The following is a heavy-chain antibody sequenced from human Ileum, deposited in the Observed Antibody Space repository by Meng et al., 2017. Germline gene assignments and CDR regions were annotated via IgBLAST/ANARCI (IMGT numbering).Heavy chain of an antibody. CDR2: VYFTGYT. J-gene: IGHJ4*03. V-gene: IGHV4-39*01. CDR3: ARHGHFTPDKYYFDS. D-gene: IGHD3-3*02. Sequence: QGQLQESCPGLLKPSETLSLSCTVSGGSISSGEYCWGWIRQPPGKGLEWIGSVYFTGYTYYSPSLMSRVTISVETSKNQFSLRLTSVTAADTGLYLCARHGHFTPDKYYFDSWGQGTLVTVSS. CDR1: GGSISSGEYC.